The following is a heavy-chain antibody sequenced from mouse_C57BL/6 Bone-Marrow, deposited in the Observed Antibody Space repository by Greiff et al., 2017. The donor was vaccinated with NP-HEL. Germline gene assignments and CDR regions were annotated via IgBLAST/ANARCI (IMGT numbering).Heavy chain of an antibody. V-gene: IGHV14-2*01. CDR1: GFNIKDYY. CDR2: IDPEDGET. CDR3: AWGYSNYGFDY. Sequence: EVQLQQSGAELVKPGASVKLSCTASGFNIKDYYMHWVKQRTEQGLEWIGRIDPEDGETKYAPKFPGKATISADKSYNTAYLQLSSRTSEDTAVYYWAWGYSNYGFDYWGQGPTLTVSS. D-gene: IGHD2-5*01. J-gene: IGHJ2*01.